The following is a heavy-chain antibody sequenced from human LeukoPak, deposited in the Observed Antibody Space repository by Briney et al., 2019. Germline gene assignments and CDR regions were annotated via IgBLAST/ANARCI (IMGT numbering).Heavy chain of an antibody. CDR3: AKGYSSGWHYFDS. Sequence: PGGSLRLSCAASGFTFGSYSMNWVRQAPGKGLEWVSSISSSSTYKYYADSVKGRLTISRDNAKNSLYLQMNSLRAEDTAVYYCAKGYSSGWHYFDSWGQGTLVTVSS. D-gene: IGHD6-19*01. J-gene: IGHJ4*02. CDR1: GFTFGSYS. V-gene: IGHV3-21*01. CDR2: ISSSSTYK.